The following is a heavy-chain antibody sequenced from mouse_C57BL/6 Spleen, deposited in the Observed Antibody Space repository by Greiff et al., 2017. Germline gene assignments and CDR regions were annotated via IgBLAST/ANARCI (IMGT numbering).Heavy chain of an antibody. J-gene: IGHJ2*01. Sequence: QVQLQQSGAELAQPGASVKLSCKASGYTFTSYWMHWVKQRPGQGLEWIGYINPSSGYTKYNQKFKGKATLTADKFSSTAYMQLSSLTYEDSAVYYCARSWYYGSSYVSYFDYWGQGTTLTVSS. CDR2: INPSSGYT. CDR1: GYTFTSYW. V-gene: IGHV1-7*01. CDR3: ARSWYYGSSYVSYFDY. D-gene: IGHD1-1*01.